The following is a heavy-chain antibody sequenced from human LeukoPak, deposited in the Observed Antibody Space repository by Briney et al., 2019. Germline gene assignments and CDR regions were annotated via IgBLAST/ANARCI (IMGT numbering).Heavy chain of an antibody. CDR3: ARETIVRGVDY. D-gene: IGHD3-10*01. J-gene: IGHJ4*02. Sequence: PSQTLSLXCTVSGGSNSSGDYYWSWNRQPPGKGLEWIGYIYYSGSTYYNPSLKSRVTISVDTSKNQFSLKLSSVTAADTAVYYCARETIVRGVDYWGQGTLVTVSS. CDR2: IYYSGST. V-gene: IGHV4-30-4*08. CDR1: GGSNSSGDYY.